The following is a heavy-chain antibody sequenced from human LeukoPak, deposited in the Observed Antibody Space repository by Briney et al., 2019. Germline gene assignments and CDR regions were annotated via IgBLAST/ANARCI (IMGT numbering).Heavy chain of an antibody. Sequence: ASVKVSCKATGYTFTSNYMHWVRQAPGQGLEWMGIINPSGGSTNYAQKFQGRVTMTRDTSTSTVYMELSSLRSEDTAVYYCAIPGGWLQNSPFDYWGQGTLVTVSS. V-gene: IGHV1-46*01. D-gene: IGHD5-24*01. CDR1: GYTFTSNY. J-gene: IGHJ4*02. CDR2: INPSGGST. CDR3: AIPGGWLQNSPFDY.